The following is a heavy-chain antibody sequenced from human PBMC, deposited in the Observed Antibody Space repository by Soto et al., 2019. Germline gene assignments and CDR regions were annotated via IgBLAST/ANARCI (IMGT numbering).Heavy chain of an antibody. V-gene: IGHV1-3*01. CDR3: AREGCGGGSCYLYWYFDL. CDR2: INAGNGNT. D-gene: IGHD2-15*01. CDR1: GYTFTSYA. Sequence: ASVKVSCKASGYTFTSYAMHWVRQAPGQRLEWMGWINAGNGNTKYSQKFQGRVTITRDTSASTAYMELSSLRSEDTAVYYCAREGCGGGSCYLYWYFDLWGRGTLVTVSS. J-gene: IGHJ2*01.